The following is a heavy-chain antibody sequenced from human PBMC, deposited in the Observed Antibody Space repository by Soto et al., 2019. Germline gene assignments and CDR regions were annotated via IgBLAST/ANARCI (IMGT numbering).Heavy chain of an antibody. CDR2: IYYSGST. J-gene: IGHJ4*02. V-gene: IGHV4-30-4*01. CDR3: ARQAPNWRTTPGGLFDY. D-gene: IGHD1-1*01. CDR1: GGSISSGDYY. Sequence: KTSETLSLTCTVSGGSISSGDYYWSWIRQPPGKGLEWIGYIYYSGSTYYNPSLKSRVTISVDTSKNQFSLKLSSVTAADTAVYYCARQAPNWRTTPGGLFDYWGQGTLVTVSS.